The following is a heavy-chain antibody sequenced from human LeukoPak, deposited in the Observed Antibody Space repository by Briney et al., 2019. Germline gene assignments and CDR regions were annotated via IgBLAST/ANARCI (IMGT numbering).Heavy chain of an antibody. V-gene: IGHV1-69*01. CDR3: ARGDYYDSSGYYLDFDY. D-gene: IGHD3-22*01. CDR2: IIPIFGTA. J-gene: IGHJ4*02. CDR1: GGTFSSYA. Sequence: SVKVSCKASGGTFSSYAISWVRQAPGQGLEWMGGIIPIFGTANYAQKFQGRVTITADESTSTAYMELSSLRSEDTAVYYCARGDYYDSSGYYLDFDYWGQGTLVTVSS.